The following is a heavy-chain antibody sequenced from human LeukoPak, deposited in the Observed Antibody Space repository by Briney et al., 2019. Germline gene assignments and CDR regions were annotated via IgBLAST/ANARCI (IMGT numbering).Heavy chain of an antibody. CDR3: AKVGWDIVVVPAAIWYYFDY. CDR2: ISGSGGST. V-gene: IGHV3-23*01. D-gene: IGHD2-2*01. J-gene: IGHJ4*02. CDR1: GFTFSSYA. Sequence: GGSLRLSCAASGFTFSSYAMSWVRQAPGKGLEWVSAISGSGGSTYYTDSVKGRFTISRDNSKNTLYLQMNSLRAEDTAVYYCAKVGWDIVVVPAAIWYYFDYWGQGTLVTVSS.